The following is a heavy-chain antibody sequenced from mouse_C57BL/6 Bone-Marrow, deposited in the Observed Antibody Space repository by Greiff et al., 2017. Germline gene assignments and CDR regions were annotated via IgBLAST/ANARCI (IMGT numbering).Heavy chain of an antibody. V-gene: IGHV1-9*01. CDR3: ACGLVLQPGYLDY. Sequence: QVQLQQSGAELMKPGASVKLSCTATGYTFTGYWIDWVKQRPGHGLEWIGEILPGSGSTNYNEKFKGKATFTADKSSNTAYMQLSSLTTEDSAIDICACGLVLQPGYLDYWGQGTTLLVSA. CDR1: GYTFTGYW. CDR2: ILPGSGST. J-gene: IGHJ2*01. D-gene: IGHD1-1*01.